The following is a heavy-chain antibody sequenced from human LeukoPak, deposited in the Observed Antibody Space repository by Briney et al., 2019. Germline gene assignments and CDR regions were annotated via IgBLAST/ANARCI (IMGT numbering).Heavy chain of an antibody. Sequence: ASEKVSCKASGYTFTSYGISWVRQAPGQGLEWMGWISAYNGNTNYAQKLQGRVTMTTDTSTSTAYMELRSLRSDDTAVYYCARGRVLYSSGWPDLDYWGQGTLVTVSS. CDR2: ISAYNGNT. V-gene: IGHV1-18*01. CDR1: GYTFTSYG. J-gene: IGHJ4*02. CDR3: ARGRVLYSSGWPDLDY. D-gene: IGHD6-19*01.